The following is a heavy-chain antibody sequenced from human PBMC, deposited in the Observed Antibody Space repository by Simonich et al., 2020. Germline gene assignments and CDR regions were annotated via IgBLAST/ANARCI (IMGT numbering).Heavy chain of an antibody. CDR1: GFTFSNAW. J-gene: IGHJ4*02. CDR2: IKSKTDGGTT. V-gene: IGHV3-15*01. Sequence: EVQLVESGGGLVKPGGSLRLSCAASGFTFSNAWMSWVRQAPGKGLELVGRIKSKTDGGTTDYAAPVKGRFTISRDESKNTLYLQMNSLKTEDTAVYYCTTLAYCGGDCYYYFDYWGQGTLVTVSS. D-gene: IGHD2-21*02. CDR3: TTLAYCGGDCYYYFDY.